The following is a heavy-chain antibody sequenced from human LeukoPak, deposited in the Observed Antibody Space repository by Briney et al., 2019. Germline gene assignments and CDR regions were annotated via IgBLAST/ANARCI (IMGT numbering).Heavy chain of an antibody. D-gene: IGHD6-13*01. Sequence: ASVKVSCKASGGTFSSYSISWVRQAPGQGLEWMGGIVPIFGTADYAQKFQGRVTITADESTSTAYMELSSLRSEDTAVYYCARDRAAAGLNNWFDPWGQGTRVTVSS. V-gene: IGHV1-69*13. J-gene: IGHJ5*02. CDR2: IVPIFGTA. CDR1: GGTFSSYS. CDR3: ARDRAAAGLNNWFDP.